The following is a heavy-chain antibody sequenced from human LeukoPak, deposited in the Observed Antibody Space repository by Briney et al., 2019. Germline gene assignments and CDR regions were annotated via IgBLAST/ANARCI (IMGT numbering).Heavy chain of an antibody. Sequence: PGGSLRLSCAASGFTFSSYGMHWVRQAPGKGLEWVAVISYDGSNKYYADSVKGRFTISRDNSKNTLYLQMNSLRAEDTAVYYCAKDDDYGDYPGWFDPWGQGTLVTVSS. CDR2: ISYDGSNK. V-gene: IGHV3-30*18. CDR1: GFTFSSYG. J-gene: IGHJ5*02. D-gene: IGHD4-17*01. CDR3: AKDDDYGDYPGWFDP.